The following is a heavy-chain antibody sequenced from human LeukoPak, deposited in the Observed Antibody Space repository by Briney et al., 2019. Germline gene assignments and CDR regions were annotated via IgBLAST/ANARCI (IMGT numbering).Heavy chain of an antibody. J-gene: IGHJ5*02. CDR3: VRANGAAAGTFWFDP. CDR1: GFTFSSYS. V-gene: IGHV3-21*01. Sequence: GGSLRLSCAASGFTFSSYSMNWVRQAPGKGLEWVSSISSSSSYIYYADSVKGRFTISRDNAKNSLYLQMNSLRAEDTAVYYCVRANGAAAGTFWFDPWGQGTLVTVSS. CDR2: ISSSSSYI. D-gene: IGHD6-13*01.